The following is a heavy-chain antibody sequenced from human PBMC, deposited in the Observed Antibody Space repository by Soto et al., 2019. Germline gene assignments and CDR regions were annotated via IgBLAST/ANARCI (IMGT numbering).Heavy chain of an antibody. CDR2: MSYDGNNQ. CDR1: GFTFSSYA. J-gene: IGHJ4*02. D-gene: IGHD3-16*02. CDR3: AKALGELSPESFDY. Sequence: QVQQVESGGGVVQPGRSLRLSCAASGFTFSSYAMHWVRQAPGKGLEWVAIMSYDGNNQYYADSVKGRFTISRDNFKNTLHLQINSLRAEDTAVYYCAKALGELSPESFDYWGQGILVTVSS. V-gene: IGHV3-30*18.